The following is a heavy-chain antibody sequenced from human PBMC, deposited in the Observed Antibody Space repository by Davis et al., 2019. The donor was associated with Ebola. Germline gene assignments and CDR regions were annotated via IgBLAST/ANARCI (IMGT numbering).Heavy chain of an antibody. CDR2: IKQDGSEK. V-gene: IGHV3-7*01. J-gene: IGHJ4*02. Sequence: GGSLRLSCAASGFTFSSYWMSWVRQAPGKGLEWVANIKQDGSEKYYVDSVKGRFTISRDNAKNSLFLEMKRLRAEDTAVYYCARLTSLFGDYVPAGQVNDYWGQGILVTVSS. CDR3: ARLTSLFGDYVPAGQVNDY. D-gene: IGHD4-17*01. CDR1: GFTFSSYW.